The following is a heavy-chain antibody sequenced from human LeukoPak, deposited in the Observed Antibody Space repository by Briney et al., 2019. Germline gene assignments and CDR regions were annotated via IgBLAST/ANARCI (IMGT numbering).Heavy chain of an antibody. V-gene: IGHV1-2*02. CDR3: ARNEGGANYYFDF. CDR1: GYTFTDYY. CDR2: INPYNGDT. J-gene: IGHJ4*02. Sequence: ASVKVSCEASGYTFTDYYLHWVRQAPGQGLEWMGWINPYNGDTNYAQKFQGRVTLTRDMSISTAYMDLSSLQSDDTAVYFCARNEGGANYYFDFWGRGTLVTVSS. D-gene: IGHD1-1*01.